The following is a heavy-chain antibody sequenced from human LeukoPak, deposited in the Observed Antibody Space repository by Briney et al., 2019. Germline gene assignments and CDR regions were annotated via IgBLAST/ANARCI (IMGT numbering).Heavy chain of an antibody. CDR2: ISSTSRSYI. CDR1: GFTFSSYN. CDR3: AKQANWGWGSAFDI. D-gene: IGHD7-27*01. Sequence: GGSLRLSCAASGFTFSSYNMNWVRQAPGKGLEWVSSISSTSRSYIYYADSVKGRFTISRDNAKNSLYLQMNSLRAEDTAVYYCAKQANWGWGSAFDIWGQGTMVTVSS. J-gene: IGHJ3*02. V-gene: IGHV3-21*04.